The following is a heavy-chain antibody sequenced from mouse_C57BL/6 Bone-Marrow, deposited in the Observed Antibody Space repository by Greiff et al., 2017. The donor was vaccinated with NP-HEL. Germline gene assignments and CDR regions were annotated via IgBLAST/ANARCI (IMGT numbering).Heavy chain of an antibody. J-gene: IGHJ3*01. Sequence: EVHLVESGGGLVQPGGSMKLSCAASGFTFSDAWMDWVRQSPAKGLEWVAELRHKANNNATYYAESVKGRFTISKDDSKSSVYMQMNSLRAEDTGIYYCTLYYYGSSPFAYWGQGTLVTVSA. CDR3: TLYYYGSSPFAY. CDR2: LRHKANNNAT. V-gene: IGHV6-6*01. CDR1: GFTFSDAW. D-gene: IGHD1-1*01.